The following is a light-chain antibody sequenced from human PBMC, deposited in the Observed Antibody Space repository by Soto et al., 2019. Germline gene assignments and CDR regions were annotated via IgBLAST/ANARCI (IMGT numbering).Light chain of an antibody. CDR3: QQYGNALPWS. Sequence: EIVLTQSPGTLSLSPGERATLSCRASQSVGSSYLAWYQQKPGQAPRLLIYATSTRATGIPDRFSGGGSGTDFPLTIIRLEPEDFPVYYCQQYGNALPWSVGQGTKVEIK. J-gene: IGKJ1*01. CDR2: ATS. V-gene: IGKV3-20*01. CDR1: QSVGSSY.